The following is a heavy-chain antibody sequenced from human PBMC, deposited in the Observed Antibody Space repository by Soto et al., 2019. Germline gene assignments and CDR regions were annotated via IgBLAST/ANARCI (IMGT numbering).Heavy chain of an antibody. CDR1: GFTFSTYG. CDR2: ISDTGSNT. D-gene: IGHD3-10*01. V-gene: IGHV3-23*01. CDR3: AKIGHRSGSRYYDMDA. Sequence: GGSLRLSCVVSGFTFSTYGMSWVRQAPGMGLEWVSTISDTGSNTYHAKSVKGRFTISRDNPKNTLYLQMNSLTVEDTAIYYCAKIGHRSGSRYYDMDAWGQGTTVTVSS. J-gene: IGHJ6*02.